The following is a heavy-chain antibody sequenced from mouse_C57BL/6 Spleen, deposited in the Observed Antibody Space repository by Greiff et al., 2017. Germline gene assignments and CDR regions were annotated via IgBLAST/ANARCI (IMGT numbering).Heavy chain of an antibody. CDR3: TTGLLGAY. J-gene: IGHJ3*01. D-gene: IGHD2-10*01. CDR1: GFNIKDDY. V-gene: IGHV14-4*01. Sequence: VQLQQSGAELVRPGASVKLSCTASGFNIKDDYMHWVKQRPEQGLEWIGWIDPENGDTEYGSKFQGKATITADTSSNTAYLQLSSLTSEDTAVYYCTTGLLGAYWGQGTLVTVSA. CDR2: IDPENGDT.